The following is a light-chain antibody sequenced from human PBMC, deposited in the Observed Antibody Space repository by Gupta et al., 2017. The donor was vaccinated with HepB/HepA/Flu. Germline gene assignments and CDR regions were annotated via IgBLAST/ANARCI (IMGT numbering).Light chain of an antibody. Sequence: QSVLTPPPSASGTPGQTVTISCSGSSSNIGTNIVNWYQQLPGTAPKLLMYSNNQRPSGVPDRFSGSKSGTSASLAISGLQSEDEADYYCATRDDSLNGHVVFGGGTKVTVL. CDR2: SNN. V-gene: IGLV1-44*01. CDR1: SSNIGTNI. CDR3: ATRDDSLNGHVV. J-gene: IGLJ2*01.